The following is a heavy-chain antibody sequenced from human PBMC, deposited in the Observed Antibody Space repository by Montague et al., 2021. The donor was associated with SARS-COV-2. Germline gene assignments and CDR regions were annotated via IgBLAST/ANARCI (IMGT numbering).Heavy chain of an antibody. CDR1: GGSFHMHS. CDR2: IAHTGDT. D-gene: IGHD3-22*01. J-gene: IGHJ4*02. CDR3: ARGTRVVGITPGFRW. V-gene: IGHV4-34*01. Sequence: SETLSLTCAMPGGSFHMHSWSWLRRSPGKGLEWIGYIAHTGDTKYNPSLKSRVTISVDKSKNQFSLNVTSMTAADTAMYYCARGTRVVGITPGFRWWGQGT.